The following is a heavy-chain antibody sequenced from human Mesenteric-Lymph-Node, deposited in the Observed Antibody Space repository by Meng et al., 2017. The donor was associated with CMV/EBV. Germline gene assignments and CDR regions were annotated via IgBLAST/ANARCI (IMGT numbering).Heavy chain of an antibody. V-gene: IGHV1-18*01. CDR2: ISAYNGNT. D-gene: IGHD3-22*01. Sequence: ASVKVSCKASGYTFTSYGISWVRQAPGQGLEWMGWISAYNGNTSYAQKLQGRVTMTTDTSTSTAYMELRSLRSDDTAVYYCARGMYYYDSSGYYRYYFDYWGQGTLVTVSS. J-gene: IGHJ4*02. CDR1: GYTFTSYG. CDR3: ARGMYYYDSSGYYRYYFDY.